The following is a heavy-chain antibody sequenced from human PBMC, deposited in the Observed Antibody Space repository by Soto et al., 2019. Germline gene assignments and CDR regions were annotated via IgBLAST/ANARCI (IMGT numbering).Heavy chain of an antibody. V-gene: IGHV5-10-1*01. CDR3: ARRYCSSTSCYYYYGMDV. Sequence: PGESLKISCKGSGYSFTSYWISWVRQMPGKGLEWMGRIDPSDSYTNYSPSFQGHVTISADKSISTAYLQWSSLKASDTAVYYCARRYCSSTSCYYYYGMDVWGQGTTVTVSS. J-gene: IGHJ6*02. CDR2: IDPSDSYT. CDR1: GYSFTSYW. D-gene: IGHD2-2*01.